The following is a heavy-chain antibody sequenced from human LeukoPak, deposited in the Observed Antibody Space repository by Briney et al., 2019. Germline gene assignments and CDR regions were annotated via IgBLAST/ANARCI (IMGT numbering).Heavy chain of an antibody. D-gene: IGHD2-21*01. CDR3: ARDRQCGY. CDR1: GYTFTSYG. CDR2: ISPYNGNT. V-gene: IGHV1-18*01. J-gene: IGHJ4*02. Sequence: ASVRVSCKASGYTFTSYGISWVRQAPGQGLEWMGWISPYNGNTDYAPKLQGRVTMTTDTATSTAYMELTSLTSDDTAVYYCARDRQCGYWGQGTLVTVSS.